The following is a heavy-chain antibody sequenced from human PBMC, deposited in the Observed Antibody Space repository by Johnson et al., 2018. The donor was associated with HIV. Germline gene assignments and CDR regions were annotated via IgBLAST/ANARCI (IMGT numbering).Heavy chain of an antibody. CDR2: IKQDGSEK. CDR3: AREQWADAFDI. Sequence: VQLVESGGGLVQPGGSLRLSCAASGFTFSSYWMRWVRQAPGKGLEWVANIKQDGSEKYYVDSVKGRFTISRDNAKNSLYLQMNSLRAEDTAVYYWAREQWADAFDIWGQGTMVTVSS. CDR1: GFTFSSYW. J-gene: IGHJ3*02. D-gene: IGHD6-19*01. V-gene: IGHV3-7*01.